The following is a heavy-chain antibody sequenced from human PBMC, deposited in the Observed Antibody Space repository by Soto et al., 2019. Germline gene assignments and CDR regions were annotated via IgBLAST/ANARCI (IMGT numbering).Heavy chain of an antibody. J-gene: IGHJ6*02. CDR3: ATEAIFGSYSMDV. Sequence: VAGVRVSCKVSVYTLTELSMHWVRQAPGRGLEWMGGFDPEDGETIYAQKFQGRVTMTEDTSTDTAYMELSSLRSEDTAVYYCATEAIFGSYSMDVWGQGTTVTVSS. V-gene: IGHV1-24*01. D-gene: IGHD3-3*01. CDR1: VYTLTELS. CDR2: FDPEDGET.